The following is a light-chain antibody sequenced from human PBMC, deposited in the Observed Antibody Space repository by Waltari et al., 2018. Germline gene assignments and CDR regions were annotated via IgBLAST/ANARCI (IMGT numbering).Light chain of an antibody. V-gene: IGKV3-11*01. J-gene: IGKJ4*01. CDR2: DAS. Sequence: EIVLTQSPATLSLSPGERATLSCRASETVFNYVAWYQQRPGQAPRLLIYDASNRATGIPARFSGSGSGTDFALIISSLEPEDSALYYCQQRLTWPLTFGGGTKVEI. CDR1: ETVFNY. CDR3: QQRLTWPLT.